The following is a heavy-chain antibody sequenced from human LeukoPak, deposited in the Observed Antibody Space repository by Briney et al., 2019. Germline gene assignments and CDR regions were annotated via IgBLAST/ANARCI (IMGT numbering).Heavy chain of an antibody. CDR2: IRSKAYGGTT. D-gene: IGHD3-10*01. CDR3: TRPLALLWFGELIPYYFDY. CDR1: GFTFSSYA. V-gene: IGHV3-49*04. Sequence: PGGSLRLSCAASGFTFSSYAMSWVRQAPGKGLEWVGFIRSKAYGGTTEYAASVKGRFTISRDDSKSIAYLQMNSLKTEDTAVYYCTRPLALLWFGELIPYYFDYWGQGTLVTVSS. J-gene: IGHJ4*02.